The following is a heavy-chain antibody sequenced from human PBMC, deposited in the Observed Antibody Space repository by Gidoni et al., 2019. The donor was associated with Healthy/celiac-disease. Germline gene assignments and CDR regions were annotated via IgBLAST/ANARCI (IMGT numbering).Heavy chain of an antibody. V-gene: IGHV4-34*01. CDR3: ARGNSIIRGFNY. J-gene: IGHJ4*02. CDR2: INHSGST. D-gene: IGHD3-10*01. Sequence: QVQLQQWGAGLLKPSETLSLTCAVYGGSFSGYYWSWIRQPPGKGLEWIGEINHSGSTNYNPSLKSRVTISVDTSKNQFSPKLSSVTAADTAVYYCARGNSIIRGFNYWGQGTLVTVSS. CDR1: GGSFSGYY.